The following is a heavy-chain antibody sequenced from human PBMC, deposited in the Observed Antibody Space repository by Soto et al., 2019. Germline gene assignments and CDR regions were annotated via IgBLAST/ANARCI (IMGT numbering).Heavy chain of an antibody. CDR3: APRRGGVGGGWTTPYFDY. CDR1: GFSLNTGGVG. Sequence: QITLKESGPTVVKPTQTLTLTCSLSGFSLNTGGVGVGWIRQPPGKALEWLAVIYWDDDKSWNPSLRDRLTINRDASDDQVVLTVTNMDPVDTGTYYCAPRRGGVGGGWTTPYFDYWGQGTLVTVSS. CDR2: IYWDDDK. D-gene: IGHD6-19*01. J-gene: IGHJ4*02. V-gene: IGHV2-5*02.